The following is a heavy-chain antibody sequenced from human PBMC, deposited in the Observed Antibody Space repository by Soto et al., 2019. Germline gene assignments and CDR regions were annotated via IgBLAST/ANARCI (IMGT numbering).Heavy chain of an antibody. D-gene: IGHD1-1*01. Sequence: GGSLRLSCAASGFTFRTYWMSWVRQAPGKGLEWVANVKSDGREKWYVDSVKGRFTISRDNAKNSLYLQMNSLRADDTGVYYCAKGGHLDNWGQGTMVTVSS. CDR2: VKSDGREK. J-gene: IGHJ4*02. V-gene: IGHV3-7*05. CDR3: AKGGHLDN. CDR1: GFTFRTYW.